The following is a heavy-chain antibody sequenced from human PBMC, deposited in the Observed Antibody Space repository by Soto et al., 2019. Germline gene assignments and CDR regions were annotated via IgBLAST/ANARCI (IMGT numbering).Heavy chain of an antibody. CDR3: ARGGAESIYGMDV. J-gene: IGHJ6*02. Sequence: QVQLVQSGAEVKKPRASVKVSCKASGYTFTSYYMHWVRQAPGQGLEWMGIINPTGGATTYAQNFQGRVTVTRDTSTNTVYMELSSLRSDDTAVYYCARGGAESIYGMDVWGQGTTVSVSS. V-gene: IGHV1-46*01. D-gene: IGHD3-10*01. CDR1: GYTFTSYY. CDR2: INPTGGAT.